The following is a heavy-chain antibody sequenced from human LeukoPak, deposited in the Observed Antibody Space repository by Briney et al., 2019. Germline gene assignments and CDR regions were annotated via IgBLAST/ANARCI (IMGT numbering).Heavy chain of an antibody. Sequence: RTSETLSLTCAVYGGSFSGYYWSWIRQPPGKGLEWIGEINHSGSTNYNPSLKSRVTISVDTSKNQFSLKLSSVTAADTAVYYCARASGGRQRTAPFDYWGQGTLVTVSS. D-gene: IGHD2-15*01. V-gene: IGHV4-34*01. CDR1: GGSFSGYY. CDR2: INHSGST. J-gene: IGHJ4*02. CDR3: ARASGGRQRTAPFDY.